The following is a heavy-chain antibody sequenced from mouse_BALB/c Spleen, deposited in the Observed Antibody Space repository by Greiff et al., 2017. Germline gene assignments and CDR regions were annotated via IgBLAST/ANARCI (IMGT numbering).Heavy chain of an antibody. CDR1: GFNIKDTY. CDR2: IDPANGNT. J-gene: IGHJ1*01. CDR3: ARGYYRYDWYFDV. V-gene: IGHV14-3*02. D-gene: IGHD2-14*01. Sequence: EVKLMESGAELVKPGASVKLSCTASGFNIKDTYMHWVKQRPEQGLEWIGRIDPANGNTKYDPKFQGKATITADTSSNTAYLQLSSLTSEDTAVYYCARGYYRYDWYFDVWGAGTTVTVSS.